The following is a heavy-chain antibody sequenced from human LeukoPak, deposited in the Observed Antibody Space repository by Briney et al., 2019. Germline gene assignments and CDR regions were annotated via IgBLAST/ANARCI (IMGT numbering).Heavy chain of an antibody. V-gene: IGHV1-2*02. J-gene: IGHJ4*02. CDR3: ARDGRITIFGVVTFFDY. CDR1: GYTFTGYY. CDR2: INPNSGGT. D-gene: IGHD3-3*01. Sequence: ASVQVSCKASGYTFTGYYMHWVRQAPGQGLEWMGWINPNSGGTNYAQKFQGRVTMTRDTSISTAYMELSRLRSDDTAVYYCARDGRITIFGVVTFFDYWGQGTLVTVSS.